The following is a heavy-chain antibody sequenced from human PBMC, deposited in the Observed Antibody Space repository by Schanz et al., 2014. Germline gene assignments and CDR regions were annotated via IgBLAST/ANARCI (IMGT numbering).Heavy chain of an antibody. V-gene: IGHV3-21*04. CDR1: GFTFSSYA. J-gene: IGHJ4*02. Sequence: EVQLLESGGGVVQPGRSLRLSCAASGFTFSSYAMHWVRQAPGKGLEWVSSISSSSSYIYYADSVKGRFTISRDNAKNSLYLQMNSLRAEDTAVYYCAKQIHYDILTVTRNWGQGTLVTVSS. CDR3: AKQIHYDILTVTRN. D-gene: IGHD3-9*01. CDR2: ISSSSSYI.